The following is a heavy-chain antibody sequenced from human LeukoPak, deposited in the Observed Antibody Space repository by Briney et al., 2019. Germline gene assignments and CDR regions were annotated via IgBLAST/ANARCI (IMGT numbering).Heavy chain of an antibody. CDR1: GFPFDDYA. J-gene: IGHJ4*02. D-gene: IGHD6-6*01. CDR2: ISWNSGSI. CDR3: AKDREYSSSPGLDD. Sequence: SGRSLSLSCAASGFPFDDYAMHWVRQAPGKGLEWVSGISWNSGSIGYADSVKGRFTISRDNAKNSLYLQMNSLRAEDTALYYCAKDREYSSSPGLDDWGQGTLVTVTS. V-gene: IGHV3-9*01.